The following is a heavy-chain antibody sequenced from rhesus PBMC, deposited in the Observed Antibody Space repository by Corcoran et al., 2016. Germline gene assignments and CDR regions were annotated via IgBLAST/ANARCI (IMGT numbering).Heavy chain of an antibody. V-gene: IGHV4-80*01. Sequence: QVQLQESGPGLVKPSETLSLTCAVSGVPISSYWWSWIRQSPGKGLEWIGEINGNEDSTNCLPSLKCRFTLSKDTSKNQFSLKLNSVTAADTAVYYCARAREGSWNAFDLWGQGLRVTVSS. CDR2: INGNEDST. D-gene: IGHD6-25*01. J-gene: IGHJ3*01. CDR1: GVPISSYW. CDR3: ARAREGSWNAFDL.